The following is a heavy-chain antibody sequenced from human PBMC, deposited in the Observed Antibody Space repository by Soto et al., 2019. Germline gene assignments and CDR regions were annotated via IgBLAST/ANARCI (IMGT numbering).Heavy chain of an antibody. J-gene: IGHJ4*02. CDR2: IYYSGST. D-gene: IGHD3-22*01. V-gene: IGHV4-59*01. Sequence: PSETLSLTCTVSGGSISSYYWSWIRQPPGKGLEWIGYIYYSGSTIYNPSLKSRVTISVDTSKNQFSLKLSSVTAADTAVYYCARERGYTMTLAYWGQATLVTVPS. CDR1: GGSISSYY. CDR3: ARERGYTMTLAY.